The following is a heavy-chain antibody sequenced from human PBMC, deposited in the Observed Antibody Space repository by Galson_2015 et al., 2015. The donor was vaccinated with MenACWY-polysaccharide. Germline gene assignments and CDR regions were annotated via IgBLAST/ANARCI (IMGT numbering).Heavy chain of an antibody. Sequence: SETLSLTCAVYDGSFSGHYYSWIRQSPGKGLQWIGETTHSGATNYEVSLKSRVTISVDSSKNQVSLKMTSVTAADTAVYYCTRADGPHYRYGMDAWGQGTTVTVSS. CDR3: TRADGPHYRYGMDA. J-gene: IGHJ6*02. V-gene: IGHV4-34*01. CDR1: DGSFSGHY. D-gene: IGHD4-11*01. CDR2: TTHSGAT.